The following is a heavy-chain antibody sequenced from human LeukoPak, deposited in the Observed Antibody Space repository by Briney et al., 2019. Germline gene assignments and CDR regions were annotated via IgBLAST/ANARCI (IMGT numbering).Heavy chain of an antibody. V-gene: IGHV4-59*08. CDR2: IYYSGST. D-gene: IGHD6-19*01. CDR3: ARSRGQWLATQEYYFDY. CDR1: GGSFSGYY. J-gene: IGHJ4*02. Sequence: SETLSLTCDVYGGSFSGYYWSWIRQPPGKGLEWIGYIYYSGSTNYNPSLKSRVTISVDTSKNQFSLKLSSVTAADTAVYYCARSRGQWLATQEYYFDYWGQGTLVTVSS.